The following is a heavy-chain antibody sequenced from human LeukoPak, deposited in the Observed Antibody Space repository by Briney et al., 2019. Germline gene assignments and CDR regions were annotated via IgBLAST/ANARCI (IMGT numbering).Heavy chain of an antibody. J-gene: IGHJ4*02. CDR2: ISYDGSKK. V-gene: IGHV3-30-3*01. Sequence: PGGSLRLSCAPSGFTFSRYALHGVRQAPGKGLEWVAVISYDGSKKYYADSVKGRFTISRDNSKNTLYLQMNSLRADDTAMYYSARDSDGGYNHYFDYWGQGTLVTVSS. CDR3: ARDSDGGYNHYFDY. CDR1: GFTFSRYA. D-gene: IGHD5-24*01.